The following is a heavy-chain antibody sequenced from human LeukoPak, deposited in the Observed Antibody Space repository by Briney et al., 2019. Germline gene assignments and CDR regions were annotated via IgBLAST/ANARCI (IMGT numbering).Heavy chain of an antibody. CDR3: ASRYDSSGYYSQIDAFDI. D-gene: IGHD3-22*01. Sequence: ASVKVSCKASGYTFTSYGISWVRQAPGQGLEWMGWISAYNGNTNYAQKLQGRVTMTTDTSTSTAYMELRSLRSDDTAVYYCASRYDSSGYYSQIDAFDIWGQGTMVTVSS. CDR2: ISAYNGNT. V-gene: IGHV1-18*01. J-gene: IGHJ3*02. CDR1: GYTFTSYG.